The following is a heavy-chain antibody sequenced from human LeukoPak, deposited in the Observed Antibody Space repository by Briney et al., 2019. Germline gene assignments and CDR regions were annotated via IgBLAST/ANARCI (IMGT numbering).Heavy chain of an antibody. CDR3: ARVGYCSSTSCFPADY. D-gene: IGHD2-2*01. CDR1: GGSISSGSYY. V-gene: IGHV4-61*02. J-gene: IGHJ4*02. Sequence: SETLSLTCTVSGGSISSGSYYWSWIRQPAGKGLEWIGRIYTSGSTNYNPSLKSRVAISVDTSKNQFSLKLSSVTAADTAVYYCARVGYCSSTSCFPADYWGQGTLVTVSS. CDR2: IYTSGST.